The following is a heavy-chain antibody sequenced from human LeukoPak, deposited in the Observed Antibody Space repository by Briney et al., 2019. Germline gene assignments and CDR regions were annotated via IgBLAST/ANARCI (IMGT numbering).Heavy chain of an antibody. Sequence: GGSLRLSCAASGFTFNRNNMNWVRQAPGKGLEWVSYISSTSITMYYADSVKGRFTISRDNSKNTLYLQMNSLRAEDTAVYYCAKGPYSSSSDNWFDPWGQGTLVTVSS. V-gene: IGHV3-48*01. CDR3: AKGPYSSSSDNWFDP. CDR2: ISSTSITM. CDR1: GFTFNRNN. J-gene: IGHJ5*02. D-gene: IGHD6-6*01.